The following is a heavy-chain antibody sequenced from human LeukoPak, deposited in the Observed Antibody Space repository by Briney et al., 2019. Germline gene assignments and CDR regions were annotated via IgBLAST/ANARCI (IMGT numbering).Heavy chain of an antibody. CDR2: MNPNSGNT. CDR1: GYTFTSYD. J-gene: IGHJ5*02. CDR3: ARSQTTASRLIRSRGFDP. D-gene: IGHD6-6*01. V-gene: IGHV1-8*01. Sequence: ASVKVSCKASGYTFTSYDINWVRQATGQGREWMGWMNPNSGNTGYAQKFQGRVTMTRNTSISTAYMELSSLKSADTAVYYCARSQTTASRLIRSRGFDPWGQGTLVTVSS.